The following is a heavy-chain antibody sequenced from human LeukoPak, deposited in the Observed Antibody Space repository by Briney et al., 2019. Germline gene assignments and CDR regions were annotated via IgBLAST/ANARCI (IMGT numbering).Heavy chain of an antibody. CDR2: ISYDGRDK. D-gene: IGHD2-21*01. CDR3: VRDLYSRSPYFDV. J-gene: IGHJ4*02. V-gene: IGHV3-30*03. Sequence: GGSLRLSCAASGFTFSSYAMSWVRQAPGRGLEWVASISYDGRDKYYVDSVKGRFFISKDSSMSTLYLDMNSLRPEDTALYYCVRDLYSRSPYFDVWGQGTLVTVSS. CDR1: GFTFSSYA.